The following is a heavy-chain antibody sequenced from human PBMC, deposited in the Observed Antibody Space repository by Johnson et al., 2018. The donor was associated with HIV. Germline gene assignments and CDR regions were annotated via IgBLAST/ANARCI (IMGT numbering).Heavy chain of an antibody. V-gene: IGHV3-33*08. CDR3: ARLNWGSAAFDI. J-gene: IGHJ3*02. Sequence: VQLVESGGGLVQPGRSLRLSCAASGFTFSSFGMHWIRQAAGKGLEWVAFVQYDGTDEYYADSVKGRFTISRDNAKNTLYLQMNSLRAEDTAVYYCARLNWGSAAFDIWGQGTVVSVST. CDR2: VQYDGTDE. D-gene: IGHD7-27*01. CDR1: GFTFSSFG.